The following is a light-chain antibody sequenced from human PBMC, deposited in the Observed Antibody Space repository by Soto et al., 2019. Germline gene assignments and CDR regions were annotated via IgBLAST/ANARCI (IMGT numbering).Light chain of an antibody. J-gene: IGLJ3*02. CDR3: SSYAGSPWL. V-gene: IGLV2-8*01. CDR1: GSDVGGYNY. Sequence: QSALTQPPSASVSPGQSVTISCTGTGSDVGGYNYVSWYQQYPGKAPKLMIYEVTKRPSGVPDRISGSKSGNTASLTISGLQTEDEADYYCSSYAGSPWLFGGGTKLTVL. CDR2: EVT.